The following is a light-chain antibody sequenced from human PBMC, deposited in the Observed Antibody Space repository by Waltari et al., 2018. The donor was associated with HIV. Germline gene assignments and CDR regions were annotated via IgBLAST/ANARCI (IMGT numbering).Light chain of an antibody. Sequence: QPVLTQPPSASGSLGASVKLTCTLSSGHSSNAIAWHQQQPEKGPRFLVKVNSDGSHNRWAVSPERFSGSTYGAGRYLTISSLQSEDEADYYCQTWGTGIAVFGGGTKLTVL. CDR2: VNSDGSH. CDR3: QTWGTGIAV. V-gene: IGLV4-69*01. J-gene: IGLJ3*02. CDR1: SGHSSNA.